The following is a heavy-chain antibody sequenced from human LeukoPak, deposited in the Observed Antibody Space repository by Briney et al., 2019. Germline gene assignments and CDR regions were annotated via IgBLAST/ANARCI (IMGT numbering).Heavy chain of an antibody. CDR3: ARDLYYYGSGSFGKYYYYGMDV. V-gene: IGHV3-30-3*01. Sequence: PGRSLRLSCAASGFTFSSYAMHWVRQAPGKGLEWVAVISYDGSNKYYADSVKGRSTISRDNSKNTLYLQMNSLRAEDTAVYYCARDLYYYGSGSFGKYYYYGMDVWGQGTTVTVSS. CDR1: GFTFSSYA. CDR2: ISYDGSNK. D-gene: IGHD3-10*01. J-gene: IGHJ6*02.